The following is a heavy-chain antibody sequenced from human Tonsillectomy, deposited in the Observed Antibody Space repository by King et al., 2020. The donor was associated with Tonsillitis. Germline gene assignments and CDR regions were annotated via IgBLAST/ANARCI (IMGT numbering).Heavy chain of an antibody. CDR3: ARVQQQSTRPTNNHYTGMDV. J-gene: IGHJ6*01. CDR2: IHHNGST. Sequence: QVQLQESGPGLVKPSETLSLTCKVSRYSIRNGFYWGWIRQPPGKGLEWIGSIHHNGSTYHNPSLKSRVTISVDTSRNQLSLKLNFVTAADTAVYYCARVQQQSTRPTNNHYTGMDVWGQGATDTAS. D-gene: IGHD6-13*01. CDR1: RYSIRNGFY. V-gene: IGHV4-38-2*02.